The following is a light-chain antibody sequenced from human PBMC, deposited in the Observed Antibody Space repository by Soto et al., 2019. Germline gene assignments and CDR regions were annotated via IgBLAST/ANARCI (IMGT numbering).Light chain of an antibody. J-gene: IGKJ4*01. Sequence: EIVLTQSPGTLPLSPWKEATLACRASQSVSSNLAWYQQKPGQAPRLLIYGASTRATGIPARFSGSGSGTEFTLTIRSLQSEDFAVYYCQQYKNWPPVTFGGGTKVDIK. V-gene: IGKV3-15*01. CDR1: QSVSSN. CDR3: QQYKNWPPVT. CDR2: GAS.